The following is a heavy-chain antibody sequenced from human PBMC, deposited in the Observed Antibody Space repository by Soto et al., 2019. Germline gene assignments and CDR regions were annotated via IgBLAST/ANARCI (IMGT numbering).Heavy chain of an antibody. Sequence: QVQLQESGPGLVKPSQTLSLTCTVSGGSISSGGYYWSWIRQHPGKALEWIGYIYYSGSTYYNPFLKSRVTISVDTSKNQFSLKLSSVTAADTAVYYCARENSNYGYYYYGMDVWGQGTTVTVSS. J-gene: IGHJ6*02. CDR1: GGSISSGGYY. CDR2: IYYSGST. D-gene: IGHD4-4*01. V-gene: IGHV4-31*03. CDR3: ARENSNYGYYYYGMDV.